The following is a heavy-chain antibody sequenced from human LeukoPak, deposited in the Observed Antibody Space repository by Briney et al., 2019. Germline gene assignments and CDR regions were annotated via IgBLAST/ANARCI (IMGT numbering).Heavy chain of an antibody. V-gene: IGHV1-69*05. CDR2: IIPIFGTA. Sequence: SVKVSCKASGGTFSSYAISWVRQSPGQGLEWMGGIIPIFGTANYAQKFQGRVTITTDESTSTAYMELSSLRSEDTAVYYCARAGVVPAAPWDYWGQGTLVTVSS. CDR1: GGTFSSYA. J-gene: IGHJ4*02. CDR3: ARAGVVPAAPWDY. D-gene: IGHD2-2*01.